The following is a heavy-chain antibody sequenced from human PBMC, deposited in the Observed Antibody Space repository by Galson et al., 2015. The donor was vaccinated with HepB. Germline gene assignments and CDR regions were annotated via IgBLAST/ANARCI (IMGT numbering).Heavy chain of an antibody. CDR2: ISGSGGST. J-gene: IGHJ3*02. CDR3: AKTDITMVRGVIRGYAFDI. D-gene: IGHD3-10*01. CDR1: GFTFSSYA. V-gene: IGHV3-23*01. Sequence: SLRLSCAASGFTFSSYAMSWVRQAPGKGLEWVSAISGSGGSTYYAESVKGRFTISRDNSKNTLYLQMNSLRAEDTAVYYCAKTDITMVRGVIRGYAFDIWGQGTMVTVSS.